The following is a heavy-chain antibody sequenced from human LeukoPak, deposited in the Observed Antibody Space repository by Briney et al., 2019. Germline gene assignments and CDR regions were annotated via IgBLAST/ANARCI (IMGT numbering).Heavy chain of an antibody. J-gene: IGHJ4*02. CDR3: AKDSTVGLKGTYYFDY. Sequence: GGSLRLSCAASGFTFSSYAMSWVRQAPGKGLEWVSAISGSGGSTYYADSVKGRFTISRDNSKNTLYLQMNSLRAEDTAVYYCAKDSTVGLKGTYYFDYWGQGTLVTVSS. CDR1: GFTFSSYA. D-gene: IGHD3/OR15-3a*01. CDR2: ISGSGGST. V-gene: IGHV3-23*01.